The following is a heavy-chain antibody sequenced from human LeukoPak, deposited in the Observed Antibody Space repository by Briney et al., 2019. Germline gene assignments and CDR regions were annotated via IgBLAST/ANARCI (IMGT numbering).Heavy chain of an antibody. CDR2: IRSKAYGGTT. Sequence: GGSLRLSCTASGFTFSNYAMSWVRQAPGKGLEWVGFIRSKAYGGTTEYAASVKGRFTISRDDSKSIAYLQMNSLKTEDTAVYYCTRSRLLSPFDYWGQGTLVTVSS. J-gene: IGHJ4*02. V-gene: IGHV3-49*04. CDR3: TRSRLLSPFDY. D-gene: IGHD2-2*01. CDR1: GFTFSNYA.